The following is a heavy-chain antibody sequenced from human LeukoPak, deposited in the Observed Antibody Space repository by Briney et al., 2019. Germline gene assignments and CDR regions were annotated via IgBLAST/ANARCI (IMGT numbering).Heavy chain of an antibody. Sequence: GGSLRLSCAASGFTFSSYWMHWVLQAPGKGLLWVSRINSDGSRTSYADSVKGRFTISRDNAKNTLYLQMNSLRAEDTAVYYCARGVPGDIWGQGTMVTVSS. CDR1: GFTFSSYW. V-gene: IGHV3-74*01. CDR3: ARGVPGDI. J-gene: IGHJ3*02. D-gene: IGHD3-10*01. CDR2: INSDGSRT.